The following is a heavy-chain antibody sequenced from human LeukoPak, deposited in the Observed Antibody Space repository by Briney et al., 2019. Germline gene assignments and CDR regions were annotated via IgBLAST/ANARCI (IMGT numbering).Heavy chain of an antibody. CDR1: GYTFSSYG. D-gene: IGHD3-10*01. CDR2: ISTYNGNT. V-gene: IGHV1-18*01. J-gene: IGHJ4*02. CDR3: AAYYGSGSYGGD. Sequence: ASVKVSCKASGYTFSSYGINWVRQAPGQGLEWMGWISTYNGNTNYAQILQGRVTITADESTSTAYMELSSLRSEDTAVYYCAAYYGSGSYGGDWGQGTLVTVSS.